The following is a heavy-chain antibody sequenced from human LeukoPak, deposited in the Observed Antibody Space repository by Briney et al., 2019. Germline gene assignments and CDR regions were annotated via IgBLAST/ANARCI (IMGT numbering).Heavy chain of an antibody. CDR3: ARAGTFLRYFDWLPYDY. Sequence: GASVKVSCKASGYTFTSYGIGWVRQAPGQGLEWVGWISAYNGNTNYAQKLQGRVTMTTDTSTSTAYMELRSLRSDDTAVYYCARAGTFLRYFDWLPYDYWGQGTLVTVSS. CDR1: GYTFTSYG. J-gene: IGHJ4*02. CDR2: ISAYNGNT. V-gene: IGHV1-18*04. D-gene: IGHD3-9*01.